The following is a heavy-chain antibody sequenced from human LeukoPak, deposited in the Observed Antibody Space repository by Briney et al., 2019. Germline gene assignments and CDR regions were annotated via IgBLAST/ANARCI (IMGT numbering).Heavy chain of an antibody. J-gene: IGHJ4*02. D-gene: IGHD5-18*01. CDR2: INPSGGST. CDR1: GYTFTSYY. CDR3: ARRDTAMVLDY. V-gene: IGHV1-46*01. Sequence: ASVKVSCKASGYTFTSYYMHWVRQAPGQGLEWMGIINPSGGSTSYAQKFQGRVTITRDTSTSTVYMELSSLRSEDTAVYYCARRDTAMVLDYWGQGTLVTVSS.